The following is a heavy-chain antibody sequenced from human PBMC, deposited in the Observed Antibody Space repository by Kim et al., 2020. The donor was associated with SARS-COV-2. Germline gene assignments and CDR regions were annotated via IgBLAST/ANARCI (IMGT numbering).Heavy chain of an antibody. CDR2: GSTYR. J-gene: IGHJ4*02. V-gene: IGHV3-11*06. Sequence: GSTYRDYADSVKGRFTIARDDAQNSLYRQMNSLRADDTAVYYCARMGAPWGQGTLVTVSS. CDR3: ARMGAP.